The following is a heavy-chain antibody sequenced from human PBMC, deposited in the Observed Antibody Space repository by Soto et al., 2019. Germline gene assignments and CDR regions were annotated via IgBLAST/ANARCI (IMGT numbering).Heavy chain of an antibody. CDR2: ISGSGGST. CDR3: TRERASGWYDY. CDR1: GFTFSSYA. J-gene: IGHJ4*02. Sequence: PGGSLRLSCAASGFTFSSYAMSWVRQAPGKGLEWVSAISGSGGSTYYAGSVKGRFTISRDNAKSSLYLQMNSLRDEDTAVYYCTRERASGWYDYWGQGTLVTVSS. D-gene: IGHD6-19*01. V-gene: IGHV3-23*01.